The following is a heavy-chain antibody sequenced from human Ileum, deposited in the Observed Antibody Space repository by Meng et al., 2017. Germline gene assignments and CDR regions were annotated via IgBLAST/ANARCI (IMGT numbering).Heavy chain of an antibody. Sequence: GESLKISCAASGFTFISYYMNWIRQAPGKGLEWVAYISRGGTTIYYADSVKGRFTISRDSATNSLCLQMNSLRVEDTAVYYCTRGTGDPAFDIWGQGTMVTVSS. J-gene: IGHJ3*02. CDR3: TRGTGDPAFDI. CDR2: ISRGGTTI. CDR1: GFTFISYY. V-gene: IGHV3-11*01. D-gene: IGHD7-27*01.